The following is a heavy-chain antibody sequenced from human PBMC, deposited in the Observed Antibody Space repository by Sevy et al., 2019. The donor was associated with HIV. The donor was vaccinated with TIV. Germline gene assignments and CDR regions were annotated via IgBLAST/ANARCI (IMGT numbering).Heavy chain of an antibody. V-gene: IGHV3-15*07. J-gene: IGHJ2*01. D-gene: IGHD2-15*01. Sequence: GGSLRLSCAASGFTFSNAWMNWVRQAPGKGLEWVGRIKSKADSGPTDYAAPVKGRFTISRDDSKKTLYLQMNSLKTWDTAVYYCTTVPGRVVVACTLIHGNWYFDLWGRGTLVTVSS. CDR3: TTVPGRVVVACTLIHGNWYFDL. CDR2: IKSKADSGPT. CDR1: GFTFSNAW.